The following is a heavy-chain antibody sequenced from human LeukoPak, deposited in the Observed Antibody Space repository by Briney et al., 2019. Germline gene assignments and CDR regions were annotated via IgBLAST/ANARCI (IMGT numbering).Heavy chain of an antibody. CDR1: GCTFSSYW. CDR2: ISSDGTEK. J-gene: IGHJ3*02. Sequence: GGSLRLSCAVSGCTFSSYWMNWVRQAPGKGPEWVANISSDGTEKFYLDSVKGRFTVSRDNAKNLLYLQMNSLRAEDTALYYCARETMTTVTLGDAFDIWGQGTMVTVSS. CDR3: ARETMTTVTLGDAFDI. V-gene: IGHV3-7*01. D-gene: IGHD4-11*01.